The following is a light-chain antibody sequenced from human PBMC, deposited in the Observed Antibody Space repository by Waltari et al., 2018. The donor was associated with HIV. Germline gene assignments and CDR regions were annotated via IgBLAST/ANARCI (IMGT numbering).Light chain of an antibody. CDR2: WAS. Sequence: DVVVTQSPASLAVSVGETDTLNCKSNQSLLYRSENKNFLAWYQQKPGQRPKLLIYWASTRQSGVPDRFRGSGSGTDFTLTISTLQAEDVAVYYCQQYHRVPYTFGQGTKLQIK. J-gene: IGKJ2*01. CDR1: QSLLYRSENKNF. CDR3: QQYHRVPYT. V-gene: IGKV4-1*01.